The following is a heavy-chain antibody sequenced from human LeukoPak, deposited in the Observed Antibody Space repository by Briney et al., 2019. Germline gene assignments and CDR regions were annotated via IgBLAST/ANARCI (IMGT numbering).Heavy chain of an antibody. CDR3: AKGLVGGVKVSNYYYYYMDV. CDR1: GFTFSSYW. D-gene: IGHD3-16*01. J-gene: IGHJ6*03. Sequence: GGSLRLSCAASGFTFSSYWMSWVRQAPGKGLEWVSAISGSGGSTYYADSVKGRFTISRDNSKNALYLQMNSLRAEDTAVYYCAKGLVGGVKVSNYYYYYMDVWGEGTTVTVSS. CDR2: ISGSGGST. V-gene: IGHV3-23*01.